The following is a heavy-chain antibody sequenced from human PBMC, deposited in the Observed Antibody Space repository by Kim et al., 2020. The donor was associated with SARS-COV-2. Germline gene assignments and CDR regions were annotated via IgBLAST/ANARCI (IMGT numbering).Heavy chain of an antibody. Sequence: ASVKVSCEASGYTFTAYYVHWVRQAPGQGLEWMGWIHPKSGVTNYAQKFQGRVTMTRDTSINTVYMALSGLRSDDTAVYYCAKDYYDASGYYKFYYFYGMAVWGQGTTVTVSS. CDR3: AKDYYDASGYYKFYYFYGMAV. CDR1: GYTFTAYY. J-gene: IGHJ6*02. CDR2: IHPKSGVT. V-gene: IGHV1-2*02. D-gene: IGHD3-22*01.